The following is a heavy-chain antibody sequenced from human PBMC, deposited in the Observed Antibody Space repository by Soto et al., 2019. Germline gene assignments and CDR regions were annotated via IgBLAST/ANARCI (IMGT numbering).Heavy chain of an antibody. CDR2: TIPVFNTA. CDR3: ARGVYGSGNYYTGHSAFDI. D-gene: IGHD3-10*01. CDR1: GGTLSDHG. V-gene: IGHV1-69*06. Sequence: QVQLEQSGAEVKKPGSSVTVSCKASGGTLSDHGVAWLRQAPGQGLEWMGGTIPVFNTAKYAQKFQGRVTVTADKFTNIAYMELSNLSSEDTAFYFCARGVYGSGNYYTGHSAFDIWGQGTMVIVSS. J-gene: IGHJ3*02.